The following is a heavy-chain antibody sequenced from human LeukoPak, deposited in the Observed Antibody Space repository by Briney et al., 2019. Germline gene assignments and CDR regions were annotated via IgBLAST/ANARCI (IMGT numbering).Heavy chain of an antibody. CDR1: GYTFSEYY. Sequence: GASVKVSCKTSGYTFSEYYIYWVRQAPGQGREWMGWIDPSTGGTNYAQNFQGRVTMTSDTSTTTVYMELSSLKSDDTSVYHCARGNNYGSGSLFYGWGQGTLVTVSS. J-gene: IGHJ4*02. CDR3: ARGNNYGSGSLFYG. V-gene: IGHV1-2*02. CDR2: IDPSTGGT. D-gene: IGHD3-10*01.